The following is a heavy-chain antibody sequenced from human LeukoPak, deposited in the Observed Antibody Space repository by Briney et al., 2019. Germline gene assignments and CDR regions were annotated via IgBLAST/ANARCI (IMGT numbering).Heavy chain of an antibody. Sequence: SETPSLTCTVSGGFITTSSFYWGWIRQPPGKGLEWIGSMNYSGTTYYNPSLKSRLTISIDTSKNQFSLKLSSVTAADTAVYYCARPGSYDTSDYPYNWFDPWGQGTLVTLST. CDR1: GGFITTSSFY. CDR2: MNYSGTT. J-gene: IGHJ5*02. CDR3: ARPGSYDTSDYPYNWFDP. V-gene: IGHV4-39*01. D-gene: IGHD3-22*01.